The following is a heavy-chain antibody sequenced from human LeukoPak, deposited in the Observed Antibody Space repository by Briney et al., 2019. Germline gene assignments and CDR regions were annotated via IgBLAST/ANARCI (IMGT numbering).Heavy chain of an antibody. CDR2: ISKDGSDK. CDR1: GFTFNTYG. D-gene: IGHD3-10*01. V-gene: IGHV3-30*18. CDR3: AKAPGITMVRGVRPKGYYFDY. Sequence: GGSLRLSCTASGFTFNTYGMHWVRQAPGKGLEWVALISKDGSDKYYADSVKGRFTTSRDNSKNTLYLQMNSLRPEDTAVYYCAKAPGITMVRGVRPKGYYFDYWGQGTLVTVSS. J-gene: IGHJ4*02.